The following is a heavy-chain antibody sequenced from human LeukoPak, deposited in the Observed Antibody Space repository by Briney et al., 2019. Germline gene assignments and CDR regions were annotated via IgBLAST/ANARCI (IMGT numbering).Heavy chain of an antibody. V-gene: IGHV4-30-2*01. D-gene: IGHD1-26*01. CDR3: AREGGATDY. Sequence: PSETLSLTCTVSGGSISSGGYYWSWIRQPPGKGLEWIGYIYHSGSTYYNPSLRSRVTISVDRSKNQFSLKLSSVTAADTAVYYCAREGGATDYWGQGTLVTVSS. J-gene: IGHJ4*02. CDR1: GGSISSGGYY. CDR2: IYHSGST.